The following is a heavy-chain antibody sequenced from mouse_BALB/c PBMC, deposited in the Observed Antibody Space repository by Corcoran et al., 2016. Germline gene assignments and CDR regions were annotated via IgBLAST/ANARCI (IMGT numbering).Heavy chain of an antibody. D-gene: IGHD1-2*01. CDR3: ARFTTAFYFDV. J-gene: IGHJ1*01. V-gene: IGHV9-4*02. CDR1: GYTFTTAG. CDR2: INTHSGVP. Sequence: QIQLVQSGPELKKPGETVRISCKASGYTFTTAGMQWVQKMPGKGLKWIGWINTHSGVPKYAEDFKGRFAFSLETSASTAYLQISNLKNEDTATYFCARFTTAFYFDVWGAGTTVTVSS.